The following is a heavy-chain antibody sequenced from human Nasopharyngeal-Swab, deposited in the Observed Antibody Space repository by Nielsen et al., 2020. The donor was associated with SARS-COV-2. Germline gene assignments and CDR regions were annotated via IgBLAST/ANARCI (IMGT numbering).Heavy chain of an antibody. D-gene: IGHD1-26*01. V-gene: IGHV5-51*01. J-gene: IGHJ4*02. Sequence: GASLKICCYGSGYIFPSYWIGWVRPISGEGLEGMGINYPADCDSRYSLSSQGPVSISADKSISTANLQWNPLKASDTAIYYCVRRAFSASYFYFDYWGQGTLVTVSS. CDR3: VRRAFSASYFYFDY. CDR2: NYPADCDS. CDR1: GYIFPSYW.